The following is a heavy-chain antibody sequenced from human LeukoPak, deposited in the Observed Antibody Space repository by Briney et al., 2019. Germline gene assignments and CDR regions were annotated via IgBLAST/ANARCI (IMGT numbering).Heavy chain of an antibody. Sequence: SETLSLTCAVYGGSFSGYYWSWIRQPPGKGLEWIGEINHSGSTNYNPSLKSRVTISVDTSKNQFSLKLSSVTAADTAVYYCARLFYDSSGYNDYWGQGTLVTVSS. V-gene: IGHV4-34*01. J-gene: IGHJ4*02. CDR2: INHSGST. D-gene: IGHD3-22*01. CDR1: GGSFSGYY. CDR3: ARLFYDSSGYNDY.